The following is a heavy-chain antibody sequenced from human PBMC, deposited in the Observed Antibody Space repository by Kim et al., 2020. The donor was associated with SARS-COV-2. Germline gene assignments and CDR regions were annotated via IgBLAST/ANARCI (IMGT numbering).Heavy chain of an antibody. CDR2: ISGGSKSI. D-gene: IGHD6-19*01. CDR3: SRVRRGQMGLGLG. CDR1: GFTFDLYS. Sequence: GGSLRLSCAASGFTFDLYSMNWVRQAPGMGLEWVSSISGGSKSIYYAASMKGRFTISRANAKNSLYLQMNSLRAEDTAVYYCSRVRRGQMGLGLGWAQGT. J-gene: IGHJ4*02. V-gene: IGHV3-21*01.